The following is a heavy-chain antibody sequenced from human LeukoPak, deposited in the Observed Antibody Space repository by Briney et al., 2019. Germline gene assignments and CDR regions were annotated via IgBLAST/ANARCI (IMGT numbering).Heavy chain of an antibody. Sequence: GGSLRLSCAASGFTFSNYWMNWIRQAPGKGLEWVANIKQDGSVKNYVDSVKGRFTISRDNAKNSLYLQMNSLRAEDTAIYYCARDGDTSGWYAWGQGILVTVSS. V-gene: IGHV3-7*03. CDR1: GFTFSNYW. J-gene: IGHJ5*02. CDR3: ARDGDTSGWYA. CDR2: IKQDGSVK. D-gene: IGHD6-19*01.